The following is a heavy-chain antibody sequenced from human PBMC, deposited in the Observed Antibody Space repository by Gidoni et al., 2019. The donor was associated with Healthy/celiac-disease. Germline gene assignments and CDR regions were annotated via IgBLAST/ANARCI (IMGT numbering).Heavy chain of an antibody. J-gene: IGHJ4*02. Sequence: QVQLVESGGGVVQPGRSLRLSCAASGFTFSSYGMHWVRQAPGQGLEWVAVIWYDGSNKYYADSVKGRFTISRDNSKNTLYLQMNSLRAEDTAVYYCARDRAPYDFWSGYNAFDYWGQGTLVTVSS. CDR3: ARDRAPYDFWSGYNAFDY. CDR2: IWYDGSNK. V-gene: IGHV3-33*01. D-gene: IGHD3-3*01. CDR1: GFTFSSYG.